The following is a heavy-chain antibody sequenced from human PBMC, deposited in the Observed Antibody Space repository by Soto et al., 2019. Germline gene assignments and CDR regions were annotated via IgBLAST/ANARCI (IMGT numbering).Heavy chain of an antibody. Sequence: QITLKASGPTLVKPTETLTLTCTFSGFSFTTTRLGVGWTRQPPGKALAWLAIIYWVGESRYNPLLRRRLTLTEDTSKNQVVLTMTNMDPKDTATYYCAHRDSTGTTTYFDSWGQGIPVTVAS. CDR3: AHRDSTGTTTYFDS. CDR2: IYWVGES. D-gene: IGHD1-1*01. J-gene: IGHJ4*02. V-gene: IGHV2-5*02. CDR1: GFSFTTTRLG.